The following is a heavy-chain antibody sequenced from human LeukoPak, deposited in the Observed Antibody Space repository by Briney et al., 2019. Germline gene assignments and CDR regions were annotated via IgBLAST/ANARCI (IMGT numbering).Heavy chain of an antibody. J-gene: IGHJ6*02. CDR1: GFTFDDYG. V-gene: IGHV3-20*04. D-gene: IGHD3-10*01. CDR2: INWNGGST. Sequence: GGSLRLSCAASGFTFDDYGMSWVRQAPGKGLEWVSGINWNGGSTGYADSVKGRFTISRDNAKNSLYLQMNSLRAEDTAVYYCARVGSGSPYCYYGMDVWGQGTTVTVSS. CDR3: ARVGSGSPYCYYGMDV.